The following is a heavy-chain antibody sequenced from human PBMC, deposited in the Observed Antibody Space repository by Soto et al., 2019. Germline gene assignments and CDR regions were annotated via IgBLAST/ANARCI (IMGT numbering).Heavy chain of an antibody. J-gene: IGHJ4*02. D-gene: IGHD6-13*01. CDR2: IYYSGST. CDR1: GGSISSSSYY. CDR3: ASLDTYSSRWYSGYYYFDY. V-gene: IGHV4-39*01. Sequence: QLQLQESGPGLVKPSETLSLTCTVSGGSISSSSYYWGWIRQPPGKGLEWIGSIYYSGSTYYNPSLKSRVTISVDRSKNQCSLKLSSVTAADTAVYYCASLDTYSSRWYSGYYYFDYWGQGTLVTVSS.